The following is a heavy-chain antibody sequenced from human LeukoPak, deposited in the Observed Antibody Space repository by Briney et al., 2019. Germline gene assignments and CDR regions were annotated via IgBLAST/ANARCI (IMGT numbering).Heavy chain of an antibody. Sequence: PSQTLSLTCTVSGGSISSGSYYWSWIRQPAGKGLEWIGRIYTSGSINYNPSLKSRVTISVVPSKNQFSLKLSSVTAADTAVYYCARDDYGDYNDAFDISGQGTMVTVSS. CDR2: IYTSGSI. J-gene: IGHJ3*02. D-gene: IGHD4-17*01. CDR1: GGSISSGSYY. V-gene: IGHV4-61*02. CDR3: ARDDYGDYNDAFDI.